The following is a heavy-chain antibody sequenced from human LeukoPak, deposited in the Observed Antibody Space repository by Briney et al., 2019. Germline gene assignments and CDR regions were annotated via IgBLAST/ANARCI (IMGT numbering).Heavy chain of an antibody. CDR2: IYYSGST. CDR3: ARDEDYYDSSADY. J-gene: IGHJ4*02. Sequence: SETLSLTCTVSGGSISSSSYYWGWIRQPPGKGLEWIGSIYYSGSTYYNPSLKSRVTISVDTSKNQFSLKLSSVTAADTAVYYCARDEDYYDSSADYWGQGTLVTVSS. V-gene: IGHV4-39*02. CDR1: GGSISSSSYY. D-gene: IGHD3-22*01.